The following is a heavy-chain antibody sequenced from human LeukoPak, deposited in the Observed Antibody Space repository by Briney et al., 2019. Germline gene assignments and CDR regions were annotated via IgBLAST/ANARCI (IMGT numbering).Heavy chain of an antibody. Sequence: GGSLRLSCAASGFTFNDYYMSWIRQAPRKGLEWVSYISSSGSTIYYADSVKGRFTISRDNAKNSLYLQMNSLRAEDTAVYYYARHLRFGEPDYYFDYWGQGTLVTVSS. CDR2: ISSSGSTI. V-gene: IGHV3-11*04. CDR3: ARHLRFGEPDYYFDY. J-gene: IGHJ4*02. D-gene: IGHD3-10*01. CDR1: GFTFNDYY.